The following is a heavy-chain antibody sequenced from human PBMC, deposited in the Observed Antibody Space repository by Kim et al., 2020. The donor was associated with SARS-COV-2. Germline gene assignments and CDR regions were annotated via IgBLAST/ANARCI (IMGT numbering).Heavy chain of an antibody. J-gene: IGHJ3*01. CDR1: GFTFSSFA. CDR3: TKGRQVCTFSALDG. Sequence: GGSLRLSCAASGFTFSSFAMSWVRQAPGRGLEWVSGIGTGDSNTFYADSVKGRFTVSRDNSKNTPFLQMNSLTAEDTAVYYCTKGRQVCTFSALDGCGQG. CDR2: IGTGDSNT. V-gene: IGHV3-23*01. D-gene: IGHD3-16*01.